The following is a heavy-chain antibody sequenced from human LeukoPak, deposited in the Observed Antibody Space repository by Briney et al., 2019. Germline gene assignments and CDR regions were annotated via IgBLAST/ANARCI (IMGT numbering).Heavy chain of an antibody. Sequence: PGGSLRLSCAASGFTFSDYYMSWIRQAPGKGLEWISYISSSSSTIYYADSVKGRFTISRDNAKNSLYLQMNSLRAEDTAVYYCARDSISSGWLLDYWGQGTLVTVSS. CDR1: GFTFSDYY. J-gene: IGHJ4*02. CDR2: ISSSSSTI. D-gene: IGHD6-19*01. V-gene: IGHV3-11*04. CDR3: ARDSISSGWLLDY.